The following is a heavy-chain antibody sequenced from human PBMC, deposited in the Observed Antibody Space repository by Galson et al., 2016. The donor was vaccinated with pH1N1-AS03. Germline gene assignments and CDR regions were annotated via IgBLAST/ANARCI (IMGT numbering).Heavy chain of an antibody. J-gene: IGHJ5*02. V-gene: IGHV4-39*01. CDR2: VYYSGRT. Sequence: ETLSLTCSVSGDSMDSSSYHWGWIRQPPGKGLEWIGTVYYSGRTYYNPSLNRRVTISVDVSRRHFSLKLKSVSATETGVYYCARQATPEGWVHYTWFDPWGQGTLVTVSS. CDR3: ARQATPEGWVHYTWFDP. D-gene: IGHD4-23*01. CDR1: GDSMDSSSYH.